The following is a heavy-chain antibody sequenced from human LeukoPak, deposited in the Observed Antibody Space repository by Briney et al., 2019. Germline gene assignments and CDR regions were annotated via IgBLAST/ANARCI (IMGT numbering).Heavy chain of an antibody. V-gene: IGHV3-30*04. CDR1: GFTFSSYA. CDR3: ARGEGSYNYFDY. J-gene: IGHJ4*02. D-gene: IGHD1-26*01. Sequence: GGSLRLSCAASGFTFSSYAMHWVRQAQGKGLEWLAVISYDGSNKYYADSVKGRFTISRDNSKNTLYLQMNSLRAEDTAVYYCARGEGSYNYFDYWGQGTLVTVSS. CDR2: ISYDGSNK.